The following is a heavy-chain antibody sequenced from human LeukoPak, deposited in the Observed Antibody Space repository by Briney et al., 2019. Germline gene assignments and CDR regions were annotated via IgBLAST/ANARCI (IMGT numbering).Heavy chain of an antibody. V-gene: IGHV4-4*07. CDR2: IYTSGST. Sequence: PSETLSLTCTVSGGSISSYYWSWIRQPAGKGLEWIGRIYTSGSTNYNPSLKSRVTMSVDTSKNQFSLKLSSVTAADTAVYYCARVTLAARTLNWFDPWGQGTLVTVSS. J-gene: IGHJ5*02. D-gene: IGHD6-6*01. CDR3: ARVTLAARTLNWFDP. CDR1: GGSISSYY.